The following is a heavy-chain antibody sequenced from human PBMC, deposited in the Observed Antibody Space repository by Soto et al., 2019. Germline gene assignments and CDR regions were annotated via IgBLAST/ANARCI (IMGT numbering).Heavy chain of an antibody. J-gene: IGHJ4*02. D-gene: IGHD6-6*01. CDR3: ARVPPEVEYSTFSGYFDY. Sequence: SETLSLTCTVSGGSISSYYWSWIRQPPGKGLEWIGYIYYSGNTNYNPSLKSRVTISVDTSKNQFSLKLSSVTAADTAVYYCARVPPEVEYSTFSGYFDYWGQGTLVTVSS. CDR2: IYYSGNT. V-gene: IGHV4-59*01. CDR1: GGSISSYY.